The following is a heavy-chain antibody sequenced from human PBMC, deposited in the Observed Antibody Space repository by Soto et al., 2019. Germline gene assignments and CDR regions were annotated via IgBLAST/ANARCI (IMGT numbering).Heavy chain of an antibody. D-gene: IGHD4-17*01. CDR1: GDSISSYY. Sequence: QVQLQESGPGLVKPSETLSLTCTVSGDSISSYYWNWIRQPPGKGLEWIGYIYYSGSTNYKSALTTRVTISVATSKKQFSLKLSPVTAADTAVHYCATGQSANYGACFDAWGQGILVSVSS. J-gene: IGHJ5*02. CDR2: IYYSGST. V-gene: IGHV4-59*08. CDR3: ATGQSANYGACFDA.